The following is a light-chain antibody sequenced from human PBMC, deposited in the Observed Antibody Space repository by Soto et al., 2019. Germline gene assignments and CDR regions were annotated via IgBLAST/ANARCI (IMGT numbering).Light chain of an antibody. J-gene: IGLJ1*01. CDR3: SSYAGTNNRYV. V-gene: IGLV2-8*01. Sequence: QSALTQPPSASGSHGQSVTISCTGTCSDVGGYNFVSWYQQHPGKAPKLIIYEVNKRPSGVPDRFSASKSGNTASLTVSGLQAEDEADYYCSSYAGTNNRYVFGTGTKLTVL. CDR1: CSDVGGYNF. CDR2: EVN.